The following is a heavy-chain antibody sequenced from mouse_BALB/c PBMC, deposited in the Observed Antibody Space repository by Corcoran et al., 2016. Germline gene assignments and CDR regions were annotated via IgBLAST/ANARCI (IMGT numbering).Heavy chain of an antibody. CDR3: ARNYGSSYYWYFDV. CDR2: INTYTGEP. Sequence: QIQLVQSGPELKKPAETVKISCKASGYTFTNYGMIWVKQAPGKGLKWMGWINTYTGEPTYADDFKGRFAFSLETSASTAYLQINNLKNEDTATYFCARNYGSSYYWYFDVWGAGTTVTVSS. D-gene: IGHD1-1*01. V-gene: IGHV9-3-1*01. J-gene: IGHJ1*01. CDR1: GYTFTNYG.